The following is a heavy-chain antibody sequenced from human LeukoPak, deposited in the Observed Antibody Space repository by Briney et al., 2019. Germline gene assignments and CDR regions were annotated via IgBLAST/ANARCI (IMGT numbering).Heavy chain of an antibody. D-gene: IGHD6-19*01. CDR2: ISAYNGNT. CDR1: GGTFSSYA. CDR3: ARDLSSGWLPY. Sequence: ASVKVSCKASGGTFSSYAISWVRQAPGQGLEWMGWISAYNGNTNYAQKLQGRVTMTTDTSTSTAYMELRSLRSDDTAVYYCARDLSSGWLPYWGQGTLVTVSS. V-gene: IGHV1-18*01. J-gene: IGHJ4*02.